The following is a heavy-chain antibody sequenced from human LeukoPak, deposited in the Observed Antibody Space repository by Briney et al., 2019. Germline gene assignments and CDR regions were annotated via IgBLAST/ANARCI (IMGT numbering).Heavy chain of an antibody. D-gene: IGHD3-16*02. V-gene: IGHV1-2*02. CDR2: INPNSGGI. CDR1: GYTFTGYY. CDR3: ARGRGVIVMFDY. J-gene: IGHJ4*02. Sequence: GASVKVSCKASGYTFTGYYIHWVRQAPGQGLEWVGWINPNSGGINYAQKFQGRVNMNRDTSISTAYMELSRLRSDDTGVYYCARGRGVIVMFDYWGQGTLVNVSS.